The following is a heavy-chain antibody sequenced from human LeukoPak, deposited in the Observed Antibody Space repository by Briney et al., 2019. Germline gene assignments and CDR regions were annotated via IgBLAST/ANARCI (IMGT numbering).Heavy chain of an antibody. CDR3: TTAPSITMIVVVTDFDY. CDR2: IKSKTDGGTT. J-gene: IGHJ4*02. V-gene: IGHV3-15*01. D-gene: IGHD3-22*01. Sequence: PGGSLRLSCAASGFTFSNAWMSWVRQAPGKGLEWVGRIKSKTDGGTTDYAAPVKGRFTISRDDSKNTLYLQMNSLKTDDTAVYYCTTAPSITMIVVVTDFDYWGQGTLVTVSS. CDR1: GFTFSNAW.